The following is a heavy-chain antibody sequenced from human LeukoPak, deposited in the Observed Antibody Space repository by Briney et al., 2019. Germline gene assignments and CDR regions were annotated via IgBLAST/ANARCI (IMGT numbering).Heavy chain of an antibody. V-gene: IGHV4-61*01. CDR3: ARDVGRYSFDY. Sequence: PSETLSLTCTVSGGSVSSGSYYWSWIRQPPGKGLEWIGYIYYSGSTNYNPSLKSRVTISVDTSKNQSSLKLSSVTAADTAVYYCARDVGRYSFDYWGQGTLVTVSS. J-gene: IGHJ4*02. D-gene: IGHD3-16*02. CDR1: GGSVSSGSYY. CDR2: IYYSGST.